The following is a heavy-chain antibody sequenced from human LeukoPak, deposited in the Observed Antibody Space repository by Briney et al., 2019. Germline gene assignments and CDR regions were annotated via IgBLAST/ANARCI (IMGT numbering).Heavy chain of an antibody. CDR3: ARVDYGDYSKDFDY. D-gene: IGHD4-17*01. V-gene: IGHV4-59*12. Sequence: PSETLSLTCTVSGGSISSYYWSWIRQPPGKGLEWIGYIYYSGSTNYNPSLKSRVTISVDTSKNQFSLKLSSVTAADTAMYYCARVDYGDYSKDFDYWGQGILVTVSS. CDR1: GGSISSYY. CDR2: IYYSGST. J-gene: IGHJ4*02.